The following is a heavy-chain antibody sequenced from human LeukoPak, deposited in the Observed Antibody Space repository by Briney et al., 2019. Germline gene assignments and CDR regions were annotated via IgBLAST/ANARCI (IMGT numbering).Heavy chain of an antibody. CDR1: GDSTSDFY. Sequence: PSETLSLTCTVSGDSTSDFYWNWLRQSPGKGLEWIGNIHYSGSRVYNPSLQSRVTLSIDTSRRQFFLRLNSVTAADTAIYFCVLAPNSNWFDFWGPGSLVTVSS. J-gene: IGHJ5*01. CDR3: VLAPNSNWFDF. V-gene: IGHV4-59*03. D-gene: IGHD2-8*01. CDR2: IHYSGSR.